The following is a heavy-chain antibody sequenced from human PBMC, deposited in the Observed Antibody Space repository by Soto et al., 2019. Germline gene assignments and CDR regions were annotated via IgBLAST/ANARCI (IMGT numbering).Heavy chain of an antibody. Sequence: SETLSLTCTVSGGSISSSSYYWGWIRQPPGKGLEWIGGIYYSGSTYYNPSLKSRVTISVDTSKNQFSLKLSSVTAADTAVYYCARAARPQPYYYYGMDVWGQGTTVTVSS. CDR1: GGSISSSSYY. J-gene: IGHJ6*02. CDR2: IYYSGST. D-gene: IGHD6-6*01. V-gene: IGHV4-39*01. CDR3: ARAARPQPYYYYGMDV.